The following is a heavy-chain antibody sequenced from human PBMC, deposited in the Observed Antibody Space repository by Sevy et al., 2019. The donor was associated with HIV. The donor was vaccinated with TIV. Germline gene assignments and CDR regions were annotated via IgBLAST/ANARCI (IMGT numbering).Heavy chain of an antibody. CDR1: GFTFSDYA. J-gene: IGHJ4*02. V-gene: IGHV3-23*01. CDR2: IGGSGDRT. Sequence: GGSLRLSCAVSGFTFSDYAMSWVRQHPGGGLEWVSAIGGSGDRTFYADSVKGRFTISRDNSRSTLSLEMNDLRDDDTAFYYCARGPAYLYWGQGTLVTVSS. D-gene: IGHD2-2*01. CDR3: ARGPAYLY.